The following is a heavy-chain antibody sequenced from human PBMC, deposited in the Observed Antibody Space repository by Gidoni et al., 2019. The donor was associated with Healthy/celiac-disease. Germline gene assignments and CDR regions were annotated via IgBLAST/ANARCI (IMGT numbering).Heavy chain of an antibody. CDR3: ARFIKYYYDSSGSHDAFDI. Sequence: QVQLQESGPGLVKPSQTLSLTCTVSGGSISSGGYYWSWIRQHPGKGLEWIGYIYYSGSTYYNPSLKSRVTISVDTSKNQFSLKLSSVTAADTAVYYCARFIKYYYDSSGSHDAFDIWGQGTMVTVSS. V-gene: IGHV4-31*03. J-gene: IGHJ3*02. D-gene: IGHD3-22*01. CDR1: GGSISSGGYY. CDR2: IYYSGST.